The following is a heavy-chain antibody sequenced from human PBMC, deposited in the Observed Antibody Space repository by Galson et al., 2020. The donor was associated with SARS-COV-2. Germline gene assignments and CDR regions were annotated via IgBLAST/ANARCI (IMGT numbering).Heavy chain of an antibody. Sequence: SLKISCAASGFTFDDYAMHWVRQAPGKGLEWVSGISWNSGSIGDADSVKGRFTISRDNAKNSLYLQMNSLRAEDTALYYCASAAPIDYWGQGTLVTVSS. D-gene: IGHD2-2*01. CDR1: GFTFDDYA. J-gene: IGHJ4*02. CDR2: ISWNSGSI. V-gene: IGHV3-9*01. CDR3: ASAAPIDY.